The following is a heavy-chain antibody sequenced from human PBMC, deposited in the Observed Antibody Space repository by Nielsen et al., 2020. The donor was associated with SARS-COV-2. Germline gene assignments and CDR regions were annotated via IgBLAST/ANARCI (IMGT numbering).Heavy chain of an antibody. D-gene: IGHD6-13*01. CDR3: ARGRNVAAAGRYMDV. J-gene: IGHJ6*03. Sequence: SETLSLTCTVSGGSISSYYWSWIRQPPGKGLEWIGYIYYSGSTNYNPSLKSRVTISVDTSKNQFSLKLSSVTAADTAVYYCARGRNVAAAGRYMDVWGKGTTVPSP. CDR1: GGSISSYY. V-gene: IGHV4-59*12. CDR2: IYYSGST.